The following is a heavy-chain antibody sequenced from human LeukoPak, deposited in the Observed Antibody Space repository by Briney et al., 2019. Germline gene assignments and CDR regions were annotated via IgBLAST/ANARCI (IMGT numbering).Heavy chain of an antibody. Sequence: PGGSLRLSCAASGFTFDYYAMHWVRQAPGKGPEWVSLISGDGGSTYYADSVKGRFTISRDNSKNSLYLQMNSLRTEDTALYYCAKDFRDYYDSSGYYFPDIWGQGTMVTVSS. V-gene: IGHV3-43*02. J-gene: IGHJ3*02. CDR1: GFTFDYYA. CDR3: AKDFRDYYDSSGYYFPDI. D-gene: IGHD3-22*01. CDR2: ISGDGGST.